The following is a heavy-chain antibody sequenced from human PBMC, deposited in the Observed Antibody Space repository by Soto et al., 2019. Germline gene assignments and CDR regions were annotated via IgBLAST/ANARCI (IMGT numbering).Heavy chain of an antibody. CDR1: GFSLTSRPVG. Sequence: QITLKESGPTLVKPTQTLTLTCTFSGFSLTSRPVGVGWVRQPPGKALEWLAFIYWDDDKRYSPSLRSTLTVTKXXSXNXXVLTLTNMDPVDTATYYCAHRRNYDGSWNEGVFDYWAQGILVTVSS. CDR3: AHRRNYDGSWNEGVFDY. J-gene: IGHJ4*02. D-gene: IGHD3-16*01. CDR2: IYWDDDK. V-gene: IGHV2-5*02.